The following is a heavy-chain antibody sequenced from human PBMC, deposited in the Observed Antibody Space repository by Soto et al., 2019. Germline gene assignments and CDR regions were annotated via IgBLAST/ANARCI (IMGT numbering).Heavy chain of an antibody. D-gene: IGHD3-16*02. J-gene: IGHJ6*02. CDR1: GYSFTSYW. Sequence: GSLKISCKGSGYSFTSYWIGWVRQMPGKGLEWMGIRYPGDSDTRYSPSFQGQVTISADKSISTAYLQWSSLKASDTAMYYCARPTYDYVWGSYRGYYYYGMDVWGQGPTVTVSS. V-gene: IGHV5-51*01. CDR2: RYPGDSDT. CDR3: ARPTYDYVWGSYRGYYYYGMDV.